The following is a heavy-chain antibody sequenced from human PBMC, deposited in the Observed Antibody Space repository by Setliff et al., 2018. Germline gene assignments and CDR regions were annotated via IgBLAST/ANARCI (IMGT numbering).Heavy chain of an antibody. J-gene: IGHJ5*02. D-gene: IGHD3-10*01. Sequence: GGSLRLSCAASGLTFSNYAMSWVRQAPGKGLEWISATSSSGRSTYYADSVKGRFTISRDNSKNVLYLQMNSLKAEDTAIYYCAKYGSNWFGDIRWFDTWGQGTLVTVS. CDR2: TSSSGRST. CDR1: GLTFSNYA. CDR3: AKYGSNWFGDIRWFDT. V-gene: IGHV3-23*01.